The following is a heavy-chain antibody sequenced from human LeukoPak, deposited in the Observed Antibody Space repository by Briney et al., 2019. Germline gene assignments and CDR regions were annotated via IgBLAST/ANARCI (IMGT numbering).Heavy chain of an antibody. V-gene: IGHV1-18*04. CDR2: ISAYNGNT. J-gene: IGHJ4*02. CDR1: GYTFTSYG. D-gene: IGHD2-21*02. CDR3: ARDLRAVTETSTSLGY. Sequence: ASVKVSCKASGYTFTSYGISWVRQAPGQGLEWMGWISAYNGNTNYAQKLQGRVTMTTDTSTSTAYMELRSLRSDDTAVYYCARDLRAVTETSTSLGYWGQGTLVTVSS.